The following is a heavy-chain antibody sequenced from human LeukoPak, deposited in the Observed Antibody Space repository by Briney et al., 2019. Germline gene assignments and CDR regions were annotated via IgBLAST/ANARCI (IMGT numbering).Heavy chain of an antibody. J-gene: IGHJ1*01. CDR2: ISYDGSNK. Sequence: GGSLRLSCAASGFTFSSYGMHWVRQAPGKGLEWVAVISYDGSNKYYADSVKGRFTISRDNAKNSLYLQMNSLRAEDTAVYYCARAPDLDSSGYYYRFFQHWGQGTLVTVSS. CDR3: ARAPDLDSSGYYYRFFQH. V-gene: IGHV3-30*03. D-gene: IGHD3-22*01. CDR1: GFTFSSYG.